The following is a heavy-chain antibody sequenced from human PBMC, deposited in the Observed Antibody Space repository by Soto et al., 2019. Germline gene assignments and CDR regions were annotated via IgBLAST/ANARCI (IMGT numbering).Heavy chain of an antibody. CDR1: GGSFSGYY. V-gene: IGHV4-34*01. CDR3: ASVGPFFDD. D-gene: IGHD3-16*01. CDR2: INHSGST. Sequence: PSETLSLTCAVYGGSFSGYYWSWIRQPPGKGLEWIGEINHSGSTNYNPSLKSRVTISVDTSKNQFSLKLSSVTAADTAVYYCASVGPFFDDWGQGTLVTVSS. J-gene: IGHJ4*02.